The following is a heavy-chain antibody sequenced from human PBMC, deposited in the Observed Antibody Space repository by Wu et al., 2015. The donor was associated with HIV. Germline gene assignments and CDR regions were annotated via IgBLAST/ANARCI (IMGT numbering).Heavy chain of an antibody. CDR3: ARPQYSGYDGYWYFDL. CDR2: MNPNSGTT. CDR1: GYTFTSLH. J-gene: IGHJ2*01. D-gene: IGHD5-12*01. V-gene: IGHV1-8*01. Sequence: QVQLVQSGAEVKRPGASVKVSCKASGYTFTSLHINWVRQATGQGLEWMGWMNPNSGTTDYTPKFQGRITMTRDTSTSTVYMEVSSLRSEDTAVYYCARPQYSGYDGYWYFDLWGRGTLVTVSS.